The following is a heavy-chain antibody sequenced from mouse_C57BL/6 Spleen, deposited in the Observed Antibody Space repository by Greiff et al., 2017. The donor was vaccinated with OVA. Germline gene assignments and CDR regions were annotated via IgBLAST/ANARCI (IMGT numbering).Heavy chain of an antibody. J-gene: IGHJ3*01. CDR1: GYTFTSYW. D-gene: IGHD2-4*01. Sequence: VQLQQPGAELVMPGASVKLSCKASGYTFTSYWMHWVKQRPGQGLEWIGEIDTSDSYTNYNQKFKGKSTLTVDKSSSTAYMQLSSLTSEDSAVYYCARIYYDYDGWFAYWGQGTLVTVSA. CDR3: ARIYYDYDGWFAY. V-gene: IGHV1-69*01. CDR2: IDTSDSYT.